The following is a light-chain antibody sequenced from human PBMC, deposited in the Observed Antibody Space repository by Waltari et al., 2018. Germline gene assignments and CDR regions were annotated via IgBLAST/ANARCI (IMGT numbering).Light chain of an antibody. J-gene: IGLJ3*02. CDR2: NTN. Sequence: QSVVTQEPSFSVSPGGTVTLTCGLSSGSVATNYYPSWYQQTPGQPPRTLRYNTNTRSSGGPDRFSGSILGTKAALTITGAQADDESDYYCVLYMGSGISVFGGGTKLTVL. CDR3: VLYMGSGISV. CDR1: SGSVATNYY. V-gene: IGLV8-61*01.